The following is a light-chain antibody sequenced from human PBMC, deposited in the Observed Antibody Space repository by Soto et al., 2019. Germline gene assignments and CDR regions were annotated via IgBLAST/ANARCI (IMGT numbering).Light chain of an antibody. Sequence: QSVLTQPASVSGSPGQSINISCTGTSSDVGCYNYVSWYQHHPGKAPKLIIYDVSNRPSGVSNPFSGSKSGNTASLTISGLQPEDEADYYCSSYTTSNTRQIVFGTGTKVTVL. J-gene: IGLJ1*01. CDR3: SSYTTSNTRQIV. V-gene: IGLV2-14*03. CDR1: SSDVGCYNY. CDR2: DVS.